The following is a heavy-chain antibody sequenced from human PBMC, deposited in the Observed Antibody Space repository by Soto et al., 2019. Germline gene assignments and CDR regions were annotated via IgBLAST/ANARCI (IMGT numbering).Heavy chain of an antibody. V-gene: IGHV1-18*01. CDR3: ARDEWLAYPDD. D-gene: IGHD6-19*01. CDR1: GYTFHTYG. J-gene: IGHJ4*02. CDR2: ISVYNDNT. Sequence: QVQLVQSGAEVRQPGASVKVSCKASGYTFHTYGITWVRQAPGQGLEWMGWISVYNDNTKYAQKLQGRVTMTTDSSTSTAYMELTSLRSDDTAVYYCARDEWLAYPDDWGQGTLVTVSS.